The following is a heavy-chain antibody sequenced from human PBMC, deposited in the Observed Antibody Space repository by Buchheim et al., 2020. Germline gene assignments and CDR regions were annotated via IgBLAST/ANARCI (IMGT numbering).Heavy chain of an antibody. V-gene: IGHV3-23*01. CDR2: ISGSGGST. J-gene: IGHJ5*02. D-gene: IGHD1-26*01. CDR1: GFTFINYS. CDR3: AKKPGIVDL. Sequence: ELQLLESGGGLAQPGGSLRLSCAASGFTFINYSXSWVRQAPGKGLEWVSGISGSGGSTYYADSVKGRFTLXRDNSKNTLYLQMNSLRAEDTAVYYCAKKPGIVDLWGQGTL.